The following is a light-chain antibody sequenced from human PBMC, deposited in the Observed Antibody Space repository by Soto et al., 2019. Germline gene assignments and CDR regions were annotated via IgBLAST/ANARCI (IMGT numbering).Light chain of an antibody. Sequence: ERVMTQSPATRSVSPGERATLSCRASQSVGGDLAWYQQKPGQAPRLLIYGASSRAPGIPDRFSGSGSGIEFTLTISSLQSEDSAVYYCQQYENWPQLTFGGGTKVDIK. CDR3: QQYENWPQLT. CDR1: QSVGGD. CDR2: GAS. J-gene: IGKJ4*01. V-gene: IGKV3-15*01.